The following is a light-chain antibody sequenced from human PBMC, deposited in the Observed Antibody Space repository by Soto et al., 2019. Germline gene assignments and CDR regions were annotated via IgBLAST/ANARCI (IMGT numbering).Light chain of an antibody. Sequence: QYVLTQPASVSGYPGQSITISCTGTSSDVGGYNYVSWYQQHPGKAPKLMIYDVSNRPSGVSNRFSGSKSGNTASLTISGLQAEDEADYYCSSYTSSSTLYVFGTGTKVTVL. CDR1: SSDVGGYNY. V-gene: IGLV2-14*01. CDR2: DVS. CDR3: SSYTSSSTLYV. J-gene: IGLJ1*01.